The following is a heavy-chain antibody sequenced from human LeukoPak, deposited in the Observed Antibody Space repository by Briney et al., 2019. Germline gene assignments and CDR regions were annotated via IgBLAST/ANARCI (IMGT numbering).Heavy chain of an antibody. J-gene: IGHJ5*02. CDR1: GLTFSSHW. Sequence: PGGSLRLSCAASGLTFSSHWMHWVRQAPGKGLVWVSRITNDGSSTTYADSVKGRFTISRDNSKNTLYLQMNSLRAEDTAVYYCAKDLRRLPPHRIVVVPAAIWFDPWGQGTLVTVSS. CDR3: AKDLRRLPPHRIVVVPAAIWFDP. V-gene: IGHV3-74*01. CDR2: ITNDGSST. D-gene: IGHD2-2*01.